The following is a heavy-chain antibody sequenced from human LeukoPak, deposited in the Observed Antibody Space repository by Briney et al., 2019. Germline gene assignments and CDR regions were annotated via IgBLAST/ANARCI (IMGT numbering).Heavy chain of an antibody. J-gene: IGHJ4*02. CDR2: INSDGSST. V-gene: IGHV3-74*01. CDR1: GFTFSSYG. CDR3: ARVAETIYYGDYGDY. Sequence: GGSLRLSCAASGFTFSSYGIHWVRQAPGKGLVWVSRINSDGSSTSYADSVKGRFTISRDNAKNTLYLQMNSLRAEDTAVYYCARVAETIYYGDYGDYWGQGTLVTVSS. D-gene: IGHD4-17*01.